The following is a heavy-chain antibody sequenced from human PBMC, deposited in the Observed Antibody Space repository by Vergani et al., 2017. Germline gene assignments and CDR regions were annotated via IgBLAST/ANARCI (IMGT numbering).Heavy chain of an antibody. Sequence: VQLVESGGGLVKPGGSLRLSCAVSGFIFSDYYMSWIRQAPGKGLEWISYIGHSGSPIFYADSVKGRFTISRDNAKNSLYLQMNGLRVEDTAVYYCARGNYYGSGTYVDPWGQGTLVTVSS. CDR3: ARGNYYGSGTYVDP. D-gene: IGHD3-10*01. CDR1: GFIFSDYY. J-gene: IGHJ5*02. V-gene: IGHV3-11*04. CDR2: IGHSGSPI.